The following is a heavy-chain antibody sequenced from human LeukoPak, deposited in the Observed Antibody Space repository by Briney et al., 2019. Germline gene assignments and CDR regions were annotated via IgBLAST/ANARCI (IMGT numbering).Heavy chain of an antibody. CDR3: ARWRGSGIYVDI. CDR1: GFTFSSYW. D-gene: IGHD3-10*01. Sequence: PGGSLRLSCAASGFTFSSYWMHWVRQAPGKGLVWVSRISSDGSTTSYADSVKGRFTISRDNAKNTLYLQMNSLRAEDTAVYYCARWRGSGIYVDIWGQGTMVTVSS. J-gene: IGHJ3*02. CDR2: ISSDGSTT. V-gene: IGHV3-74*01.